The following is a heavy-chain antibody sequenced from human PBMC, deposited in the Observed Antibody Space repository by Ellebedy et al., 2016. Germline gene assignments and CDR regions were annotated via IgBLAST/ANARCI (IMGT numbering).Heavy chain of an antibody. CDR3: ARAALYGSGIEY. CDR1: GFTFSSYA. Sequence: GESLKISXTTSGFTFSSYAMSWVRQAPGKGLQWVSAVSSSGDNTYYADSVKGRFTISKDNSKNALYLQMSSLRAEDTAVYYCARAALYGSGIEYWGQGTLVTVSS. CDR2: VSSSGDNT. D-gene: IGHD3-10*01. V-gene: IGHV3-23*01. J-gene: IGHJ4*02.